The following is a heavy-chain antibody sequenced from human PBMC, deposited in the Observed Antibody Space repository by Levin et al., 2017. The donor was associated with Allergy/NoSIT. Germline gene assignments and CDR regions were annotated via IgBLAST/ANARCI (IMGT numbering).Heavy chain of an antibody. CDR3: AKIAAARRVWQGAFDI. D-gene: IGHD6-13*01. CDR1: GFTFSSYA. J-gene: IGHJ3*02. V-gene: IGHV3-23*01. Sequence: GGSLRLSCAASGFTFSSYAMSWVRQAPGKGLEWVSAISGSGGSTYYADSVKGRFTISRDNSKNTLYLQMNSLRAEDTAVYYCAKIAAARRVWQGAFDIWGQGTMVTVSS. CDR2: ISGSGGST.